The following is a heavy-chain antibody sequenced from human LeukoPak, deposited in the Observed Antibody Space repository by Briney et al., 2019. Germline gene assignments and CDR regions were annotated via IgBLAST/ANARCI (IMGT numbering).Heavy chain of an antibody. V-gene: IGHV1-46*01. CDR3: ARDLTTPFYDFWSGYYHNWFDP. D-gene: IGHD3-3*01. CDR2: INPSGGST. CDR1: GYTFTSYY. J-gene: IGHJ5*02. Sequence: EASVKVSCKASGYTFTSYYMHWVRQTPGQGLEGMGIINPSGGSTSYAQKFQGRVTMTRDTSTSTVYMELSSLRSEDTAVYYCARDLTTPFYDFWSGYYHNWFDPWGQGTLVTVSS.